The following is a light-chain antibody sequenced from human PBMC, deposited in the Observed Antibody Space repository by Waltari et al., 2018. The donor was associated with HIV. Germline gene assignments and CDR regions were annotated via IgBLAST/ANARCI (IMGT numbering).Light chain of an antibody. CDR2: SSY. CDR1: LAFSTY. V-gene: IGKV1-39*01. J-gene: IGKJ3*01. Sequence: DIHMPQSPSSLSASLGDSVVITCRASLAFSTYLNWYQQKPGKAPVLLVYSSYQLQPGAPSRFRGAGAGKDVSISISGPQTEDFATYGCQKSYGFPFKFGPGT. CDR3: QKSYGFPFK.